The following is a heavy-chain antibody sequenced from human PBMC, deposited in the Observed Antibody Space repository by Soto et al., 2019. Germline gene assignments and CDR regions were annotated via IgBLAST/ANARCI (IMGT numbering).Heavy chain of an antibody. J-gene: IGHJ3*02. CDR3: ARGPTIFGVGVDAFEI. CDR2: ISGSGDFT. CDR1: GFTLSSYA. Sequence: EVQMLESGGGLVQPGGSLRLSCAASGFTLSSYALSWVRQAPGKGLEWVSGISGSGDFTFDADSVRGRFTISRDNSMNTLYLQMNSLRFEDTAVYYCARGPTIFGVGVDAFEIWGQGTMATVSS. D-gene: IGHD3-3*01. V-gene: IGHV3-23*01.